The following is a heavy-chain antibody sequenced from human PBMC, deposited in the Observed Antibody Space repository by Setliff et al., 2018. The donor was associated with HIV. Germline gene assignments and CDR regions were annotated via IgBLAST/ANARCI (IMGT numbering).Heavy chain of an antibody. CDR3: ARGPAGRLVFLSY. Sequence: SETLSLTCSVSGGSFSGYYWSWIRQPPGKGLEWIGYIYIYNSGRTDYNPSLKSRVTISIDTSTNEFFLKVTSVTAADTAVYYCARGPAGRLVFLSYWGQGTLVTVSS. J-gene: IGHJ4*02. CDR2: IYIYNSGRT. D-gene: IGHD6-6*01. CDR1: GGSFSGYY. V-gene: IGHV4-59*01.